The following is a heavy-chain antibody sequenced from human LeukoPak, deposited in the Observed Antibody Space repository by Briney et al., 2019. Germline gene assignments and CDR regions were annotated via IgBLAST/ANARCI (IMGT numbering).Heavy chain of an antibody. CDR1: GGSFSGYY. Sequence: SETLSLTCAVYGGSFSGYYWSWIRQPPGKGLEWIGEINHSGSTNYNPSLKSRVTISVDTSKNQFSLKLSSVTAADTAVYYCARDAGYCSSTSCYNWFDPWGQGTLVTASS. CDR3: ARDAGYCSSTSCYNWFDP. CDR2: INHSGST. J-gene: IGHJ5*02. V-gene: IGHV4-34*01. D-gene: IGHD2-2*01.